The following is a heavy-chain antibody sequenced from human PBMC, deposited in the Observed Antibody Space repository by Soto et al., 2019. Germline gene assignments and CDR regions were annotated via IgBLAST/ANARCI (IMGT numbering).Heavy chain of an antibody. Sequence: ASGEVSCKECGYGFTGSYSYWVQQTTRKGLDWMGLTQPSSGSTGYAQKFQGRVTLTSDTTINTANTVLSRVNCVDTEYNSGYHGVPAGVDYWGQGTLVTVS. D-gene: IGHD6-6*01. CDR2: TQPSSGST. CDR3: YHGVPAGVDY. CDR1: GYGFTGSY. V-gene: IGHV1-8*01. J-gene: IGHJ4*02.